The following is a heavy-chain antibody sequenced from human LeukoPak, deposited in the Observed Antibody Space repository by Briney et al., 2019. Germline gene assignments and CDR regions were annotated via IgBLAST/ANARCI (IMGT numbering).Heavy chain of an antibody. CDR1: GGSFSGYY. CDR2: INHSGST. Sequence: SETLSLTCAVYGGSFSGYYWSWIRQPPGKGLEWIGEINHSGSTNYNPSLKSRVTISVDKSKNQFSLKLSSVTAADTAVYYCARMGSGYGREFDYWGQGTLVTVSS. CDR3: ARMGSGYGREFDY. V-gene: IGHV4-34*01. D-gene: IGHD5-12*01. J-gene: IGHJ4*02.